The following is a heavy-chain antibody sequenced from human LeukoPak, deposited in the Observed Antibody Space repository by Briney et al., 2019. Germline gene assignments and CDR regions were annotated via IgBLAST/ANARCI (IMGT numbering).Heavy chain of an antibody. Sequence: ASVKVSCKASGYTFTGYYMHWVRQAPGQGLEWMGWINPNSGGTNYAQKFQGRVTMTRDTSISTAYMELSRLRSDDTAVYYCARVKTAQRIAAAGAYYYYYMDVWGKGTTVTVSS. CDR1: GYTFTGYY. CDR3: ARVKTAQRIAAAGAYYYYYMDV. CDR2: INPNSGGT. J-gene: IGHJ6*03. V-gene: IGHV1-2*02. D-gene: IGHD6-13*01.